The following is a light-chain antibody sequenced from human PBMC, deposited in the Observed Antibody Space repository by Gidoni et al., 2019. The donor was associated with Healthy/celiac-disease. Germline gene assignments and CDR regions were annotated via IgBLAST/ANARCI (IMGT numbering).Light chain of an antibody. CDR1: SSDVGGYKY. V-gene: IGLV2-14*01. CDR2: DVS. CDR3: SSYTSSSTLDVV. J-gene: IGLJ2*01. Sequence: QSALTQPASVSGSPGQSITISCTGTSSDVGGYKYVAWYQQHPGKAPKLMIYDVSNRTSGVSNRFSGSKSGNTASLTISGLQAEDEADYYCSSYTSSSTLDVVFGGGTKLTVL.